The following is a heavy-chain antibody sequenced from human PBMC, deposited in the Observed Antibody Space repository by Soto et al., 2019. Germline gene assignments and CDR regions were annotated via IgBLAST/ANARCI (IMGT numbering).Heavy chain of an antibody. CDR1: GGTFSSYA. V-gene: IGHV1-69*01. Sequence: QVQLVQSGAEVKKPGSSVKVSCKASGGTFSSYAISWVRQAPGQGLEWMGGIIPIFGTANYAQKFQGRVTITADESTSTAYMELSSLRSEDTAVYYCARDDDIVVVPAARQLGYYYYGMDVWGQGTTVTVSS. CDR2: IIPIFGTA. D-gene: IGHD2-2*01. CDR3: ARDDDIVVVPAARQLGYYYYGMDV. J-gene: IGHJ6*02.